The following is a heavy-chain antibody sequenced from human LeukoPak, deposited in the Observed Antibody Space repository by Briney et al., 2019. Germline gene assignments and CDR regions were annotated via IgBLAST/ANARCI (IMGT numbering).Heavy chain of an antibody. V-gene: IGHV4-30-4*08. CDR2: IYYSGST. CDR1: GGSISSGDYY. Sequence: SETLSLTCTVSGGSISSGDYYWSWIRQPPGKGLEWIGYIYYSGSTYYNPSLKSRVTISVDTSKNQFSLKLSSVTAADTAVYYCARVPYYDYVWGSYPPRNAFDIWGQGTMVTVSS. J-gene: IGHJ3*02. CDR3: ARVPYYDYVWGSYPPRNAFDI. D-gene: IGHD3-16*02.